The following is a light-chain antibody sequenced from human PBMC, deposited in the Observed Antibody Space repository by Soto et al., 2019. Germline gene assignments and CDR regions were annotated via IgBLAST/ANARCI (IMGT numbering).Light chain of an antibody. Sequence: DIQLTQSPSFLSASVGDRVTITCRASQGISGYLAWYQLKAGKAPNLLIYAAFTLESGVPSRFSGSGSGTEFTLTIISLQPEDFATYYCQQLKSYPPTFGGGTKLEIK. CDR1: QGISGY. CDR3: QQLKSYPPT. J-gene: IGKJ4*01. CDR2: AAF. V-gene: IGKV1-9*01.